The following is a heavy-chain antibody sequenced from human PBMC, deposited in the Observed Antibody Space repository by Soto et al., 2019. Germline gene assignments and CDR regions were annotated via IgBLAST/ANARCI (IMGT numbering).Heavy chain of an antibody. CDR2: IKQDGSEK. D-gene: IGHD3-22*01. V-gene: IGHV3-7*05. Sequence: GGSLRLSCAASGFTFSSYAMSWVRQAPGKGLEWVANIKQDGSEKYYVDSVKGRFTISRDNAKNSLYLQMNSLRAEDTAVYYCARSGHYYDSSGYSGFDPWGQGTLVTVSS. CDR3: ARSGHYYDSSGYSGFDP. J-gene: IGHJ5*02. CDR1: GFTFSSYA.